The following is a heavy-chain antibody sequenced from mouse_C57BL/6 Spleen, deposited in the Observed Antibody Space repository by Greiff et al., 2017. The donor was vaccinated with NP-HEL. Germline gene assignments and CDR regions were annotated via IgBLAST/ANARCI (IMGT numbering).Heavy chain of an antibody. J-gene: IGHJ3*01. CDR3: ARGYDGYYVPFAY. D-gene: IGHD2-3*01. CDR2: ISDGGSYT. V-gene: IGHV5-4*01. CDR1: GFTFSSYA. Sequence: EVQGVESGGGLVKPGGSLKLSCAASGFTFSSYAMSWVRQTPEKRLEWVATISDGGSYTYYPDNVKGRFTISRDNAKNNLYLQMSHLKSEDTAMYYCARGYDGYYVPFAYWGQGTLVTVSA.